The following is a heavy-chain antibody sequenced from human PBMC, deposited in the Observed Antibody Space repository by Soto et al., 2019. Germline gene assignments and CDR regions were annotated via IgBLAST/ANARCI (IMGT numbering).Heavy chain of an antibody. Sequence: SVKVSCKASGGTFSSYAISWVRQAPGQGLEWMGGIIPIFGTANYAQKFQGRVTITADESTSTAYMELSSLRSEDTAVYYCARALRAEYYYYYGMDVWGQGTTVTVSS. CDR2: IIPIFGTA. D-gene: IGHD6-13*01. CDR1: GGTFSSYA. J-gene: IGHJ6*02. CDR3: ARALRAEYYYYYGMDV. V-gene: IGHV1-69*13.